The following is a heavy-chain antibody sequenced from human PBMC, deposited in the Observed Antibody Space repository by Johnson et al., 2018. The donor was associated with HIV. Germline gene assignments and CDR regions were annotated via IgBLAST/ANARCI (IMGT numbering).Heavy chain of an antibody. V-gene: IGHV3-15*01. J-gene: IGHJ3*02. CDR1: GFTFSNAW. CDR2: IKSKTDGGTT. Sequence: VQLVESGGGLVKPGGSLRLSCVASGFTFSNAWMSWVRQAPGKGLEWVGRIKSKTDGGTTDYAAPVKGRFTISRDDSKNTLYLQMNSLKTEDTAVYYCTTDCSGGSCYSGAFDIWGQGTMVTVSS. D-gene: IGHD2-15*01. CDR3: TTDCSGGSCYSGAFDI.